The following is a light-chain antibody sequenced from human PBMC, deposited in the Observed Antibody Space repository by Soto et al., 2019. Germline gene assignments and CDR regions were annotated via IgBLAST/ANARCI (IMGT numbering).Light chain of an antibody. CDR2: EGS. CDR3: CSYAGSSTYV. CDR1: SSDVGSYNL. V-gene: IGLV2-23*01. Sequence: QSALTQPASVSGSPGQSTTISCTGTSSDVGSYNLVSWYQQHPGKAPKLMIYEGSKRPSGVSNRFSGSKSGNTASLTISGLHAEDEADYYCCSYAGSSTYVFGTGTKLTVL. J-gene: IGLJ1*01.